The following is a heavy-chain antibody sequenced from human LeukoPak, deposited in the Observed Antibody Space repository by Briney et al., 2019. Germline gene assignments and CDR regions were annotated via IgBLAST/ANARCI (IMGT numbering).Heavy chain of an antibody. Sequence: SETLSLTCTVSGGSISNYYWSWIRQPPGKGLEWIGYIDYSGNTNYNPSLKSRVTISVDTSKNQFSLKLSSVTAADTAVYYCARDRGYYMDVWGKGTTVTVSS. V-gene: IGHV4-59*01. CDR2: IDYSGNT. CDR1: GGSISNYY. CDR3: ARDRGYYMDV. J-gene: IGHJ6*03.